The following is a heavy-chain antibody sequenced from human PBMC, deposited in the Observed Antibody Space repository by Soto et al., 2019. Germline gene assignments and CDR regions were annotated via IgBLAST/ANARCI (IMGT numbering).Heavy chain of an antibody. Sequence: GGSLRLSCAASGFTFSNAWMSWVRQAPGKGLEWVGRIKSKTDGGTTDYAAPVKGRFTISRDDSKNTLYLQMNSLKTEDTAVYYCTTGPRCGGDCYYYYYYGMDVWGQGTTVTVSS. CDR1: GFTFSNAW. J-gene: IGHJ6*02. D-gene: IGHD2-21*02. V-gene: IGHV3-15*01. CDR2: IKSKTDGGTT. CDR3: TTGPRCGGDCYYYYYYGMDV.